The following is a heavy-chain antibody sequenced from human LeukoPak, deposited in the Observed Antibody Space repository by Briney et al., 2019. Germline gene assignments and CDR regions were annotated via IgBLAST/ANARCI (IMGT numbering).Heavy chain of an antibody. V-gene: IGHV1-2*02. D-gene: IGHD2-15*01. Sequence: ASVKVSCKASGYTFTDYYMHWVRQAPGQGLEWMGWINPNSGGTKYAQKFQGRVTMTRDTSISTAYMELSSLRSDDTAVYYCAAPRYCSGGSCYPSFDYWGQGTLVTVSS. CDR3: AAPRYCSGGSCYPSFDY. J-gene: IGHJ4*02. CDR2: INPNSGGT. CDR1: GYTFTDYY.